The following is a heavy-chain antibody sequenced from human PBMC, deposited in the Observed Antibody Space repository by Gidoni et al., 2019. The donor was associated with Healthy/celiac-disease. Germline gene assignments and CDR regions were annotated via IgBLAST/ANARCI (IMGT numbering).Heavy chain of an antibody. V-gene: IGHV4-34*01. CDR3: ARGVAAAGFSSDY. CDR2: INHSGST. CDR1: GGSFSGYY. Sequence: QVQLQQWGAGLLKPSETLSLTCAVYGGSFSGYYWSWIRQPPGKGLEWIGEINHSGSTNYNPSLKSRVTISVDTSKNQFSLKLSSVTAADTAVYYCARGVAAAGFSSDYWGQGTLVTVSS. J-gene: IGHJ4*02. D-gene: IGHD6-13*01.